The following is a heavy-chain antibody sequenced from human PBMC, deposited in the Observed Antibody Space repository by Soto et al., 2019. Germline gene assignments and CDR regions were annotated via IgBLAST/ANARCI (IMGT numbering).Heavy chain of an antibody. CDR1: GFTVSSNY. D-gene: IGHD3-3*01. CDR2: IYSGGST. V-gene: IGHV3-53*02. Sequence: EVQLVETGGGLIQPGGSLRLSCAASGFTVSSNYMSWVRQAPGKGLEWVSVIYSGGSTYYADSVKGRFTISRDNSKNTLYLQMNSLRAEDTAVYYCARDLGFWSGYYDMDVWGQGTTVTVSS. CDR3: ARDLGFWSGYYDMDV. J-gene: IGHJ6*02.